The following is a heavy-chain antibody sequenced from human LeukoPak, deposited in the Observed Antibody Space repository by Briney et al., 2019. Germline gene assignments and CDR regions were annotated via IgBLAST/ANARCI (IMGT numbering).Heavy chain of an antibody. Sequence: PGGSLRLSCAASGFTFSTYAMSWVRQAPGKGLEWVSSFSGSGGNTYYAYSAMGRFTISRDNSKNTLYLQLNSLRAEDTAVYYCAKSGLNRFDYWGQGTLVTVSS. J-gene: IGHJ4*02. CDR3: AKSGLNRFDY. D-gene: IGHD2-15*01. V-gene: IGHV3-23*01. CDR2: FSGSGGNT. CDR1: GFTFSTYA.